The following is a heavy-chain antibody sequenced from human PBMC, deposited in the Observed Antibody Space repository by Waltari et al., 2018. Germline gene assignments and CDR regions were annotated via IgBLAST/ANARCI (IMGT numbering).Heavy chain of an antibody. CDR2: IYYSGST. CDR1: GGSISSHY. D-gene: IGHD5-12*01. J-gene: IGHJ3*02. Sequence: QVQLQESGPGLVKPSETLSLTCTVSGGSISSHYWSWIPPPPGKGLEWIGYIYYSGSTNYNPSLKSRVTISVDTSKNQFSLKLSSVTAADTAVYYCARAYEMATKIHAFDIWGQGTMVTVSS. V-gene: IGHV4-59*11. CDR3: ARAYEMATKIHAFDI.